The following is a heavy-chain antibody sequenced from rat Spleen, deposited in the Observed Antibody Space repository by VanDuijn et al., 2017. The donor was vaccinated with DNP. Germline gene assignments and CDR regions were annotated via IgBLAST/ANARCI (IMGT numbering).Heavy chain of an antibody. CDR2: INKDSRTI. D-gene: IGHD1-11*01. J-gene: IGHJ2*01. Sequence: EVKLVESGGGLVQPGRSLKLSCAASGFNFNDYWMGWVRQAPGKGLEWIGEINKDSRTIKYTPSLKDKFTISRDNAQDTLYLQMSKLGSEDTAIYYCTKGPNYGGYSDYFDYWGQGVMVTVSS. V-gene: IGHV4-2*01. CDR3: TKGPNYGGYSDYFDY. CDR1: GFNFNDYW.